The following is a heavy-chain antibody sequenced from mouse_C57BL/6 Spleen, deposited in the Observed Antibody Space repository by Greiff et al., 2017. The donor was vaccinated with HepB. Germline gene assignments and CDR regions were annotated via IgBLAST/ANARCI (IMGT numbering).Heavy chain of an antibody. CDR3: ARWGYGSSYGFAY. V-gene: IGHV1-50*01. CDR2: IDPSDSYT. CDR1: GYTFTSYW. D-gene: IGHD1-1*01. Sequence: QVHVKQPGAELVKPGASVKLSCKASGYTFTSYWMQWVKQRPGQGLEWIGEIDPSDSYTNYNQKFKGKATLTVDTSSSTAYMQLSSLTSEDSAVYYCARWGYGSSYGFAYWGQGTLVTVSA. J-gene: IGHJ3*01.